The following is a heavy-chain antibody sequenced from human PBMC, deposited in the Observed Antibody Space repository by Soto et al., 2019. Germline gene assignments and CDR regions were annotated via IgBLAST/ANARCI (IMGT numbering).Heavy chain of an antibody. CDR1: GFTFSSYA. V-gene: IGHV3-30-3*01. Sequence: GGSLRLSCAASGFTFSSYAMHWVRQAPGKGLEWVAVISYDGSNKYYADSVKGRFTISRDNSKNTLYLQMNSLRAEDTAVYYCARDVLRFLEWPQYYFDYWGQGTLVTVSS. CDR3: ARDVLRFLEWPQYYFDY. J-gene: IGHJ4*02. CDR2: ISYDGSNK. D-gene: IGHD3-3*01.